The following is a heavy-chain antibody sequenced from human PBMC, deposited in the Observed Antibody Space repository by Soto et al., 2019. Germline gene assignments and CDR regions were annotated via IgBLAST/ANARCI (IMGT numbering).Heavy chain of an antibody. Sequence: SETLSLTCAVYGGSFSGYYWSWIRQPPGKGLEWIGEINHSGSTNYNPSLKSRVTISVDKSNNQFSLNLMSVTAADTATYYCARDSRTGCSSTDCYMSWGRGILVTVS. CDR3: ARDSRTGCSSTDCYMS. J-gene: IGHJ5*02. CDR2: INHSGST. CDR1: GGSFSGYY. D-gene: IGHD2-2*01. V-gene: IGHV4-34*01.